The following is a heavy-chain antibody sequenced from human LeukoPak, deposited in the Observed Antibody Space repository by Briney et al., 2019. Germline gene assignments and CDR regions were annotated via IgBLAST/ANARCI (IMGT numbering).Heavy chain of an antibody. V-gene: IGHV4-61*02. CDR1: GGSISSGSYY. J-gene: IGHJ4*02. Sequence: TLSLTCTVSGGSISSGSYYWRWLRQPAGRGLEWIGRIYTSGSTNYNPSLKSRVTISVDTSKNQFSLKLSSVTAADTAVYYCAREYSYGSVVSFDYWGQGTLVTVSS. D-gene: IGHD5-18*01. CDR2: IYTSGST. CDR3: AREYSYGSVVSFDY.